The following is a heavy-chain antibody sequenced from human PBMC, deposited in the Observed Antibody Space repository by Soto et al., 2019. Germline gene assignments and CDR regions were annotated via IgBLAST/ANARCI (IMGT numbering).Heavy chain of an antibody. CDR3: ARGTPPTYYYSYGLDV. V-gene: IGHV4-61*01. Sequence: KTSETLSLTCTVSGGSVSSGSYYWSWIRQPPGKGLEWIGYIYYSGSTNYNPSLKSRVTISVDTSKNQFSLKLSSVTAADTAVYYCARGTPPTYYYSYGLDVWGQGTTVTVS. CDR2: IYYSGST. CDR1: GGSVSSGSYY. J-gene: IGHJ6*02.